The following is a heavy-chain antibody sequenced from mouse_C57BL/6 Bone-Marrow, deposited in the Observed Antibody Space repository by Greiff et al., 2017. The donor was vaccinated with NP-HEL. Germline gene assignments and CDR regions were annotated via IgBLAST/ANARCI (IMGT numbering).Heavy chain of an antibody. CDR1: GYSITSGYY. CDR3: ARGTYYGYDAWFAY. D-gene: IGHD2-9*01. V-gene: IGHV3-6*01. J-gene: IGHJ3*01. Sequence: EVKLQESGPGLVKPSQSLSLTCSVTGYSITSGYYWNWIRQFPGNKLEWMGYISYDGSNNYNPSLKNRISITRDTSKNQFFLKLNSVTTEDTATYYCARGTYYGYDAWFAYWGQGTLVTVSA. CDR2: ISYDGSN.